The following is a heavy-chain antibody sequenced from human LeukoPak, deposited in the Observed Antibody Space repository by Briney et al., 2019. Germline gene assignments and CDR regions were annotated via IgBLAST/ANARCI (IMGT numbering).Heavy chain of an antibody. D-gene: IGHD1-14*01. J-gene: IGHJ6*02. CDR1: GYTFTGYY. CDR2: MNPNSGNT. Sequence: GASVKVSCKASGYTFTGYYMQWVRQAPGQGLEWMGWMNPNSGNTGYAQKFQGRVTMTRNTSISTAYMELSSLRSEDTAVYYCARWGTEAEKTGVSYYYYGMDVWGQGTTVTVSS. CDR3: ARWGTEAEKTGVSYYYYGMDV. V-gene: IGHV1-8*02.